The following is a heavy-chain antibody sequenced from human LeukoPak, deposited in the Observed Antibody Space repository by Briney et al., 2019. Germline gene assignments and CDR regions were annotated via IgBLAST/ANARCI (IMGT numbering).Heavy chain of an antibody. Sequence: ASVKVSCKASGYTFTGYYMHWVRQAPGQGLEWMGWINPNSGGTNYAQKFQGRVTMTRDTSISTAHMELSRLRSDDTAVYYCARVWYSSSWSVGEDWFDPWGQGTLVTVSS. CDR3: ARVWYSSSWSVGEDWFDP. CDR2: INPNSGGT. D-gene: IGHD6-13*01. V-gene: IGHV1-2*02. J-gene: IGHJ5*02. CDR1: GYTFTGYY.